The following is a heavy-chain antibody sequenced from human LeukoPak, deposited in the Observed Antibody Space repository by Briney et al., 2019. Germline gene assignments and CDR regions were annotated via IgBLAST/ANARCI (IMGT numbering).Heavy chain of an antibody. Sequence: ASVKVSCKASGCTFTSYDINWVRQATGQGLEWMGWMNPNSGNTGYAQKFQGRVTMTRNTSISTAYMELSRLRSDDTAVYYCARGEVAARPDYYYYYYMDVWGKGTTVTVSS. J-gene: IGHJ6*03. D-gene: IGHD6-6*01. CDR2: MNPNSGNT. CDR1: GCTFTSYD. CDR3: ARGEVAARPDYYYYYYMDV. V-gene: IGHV1-8*01.